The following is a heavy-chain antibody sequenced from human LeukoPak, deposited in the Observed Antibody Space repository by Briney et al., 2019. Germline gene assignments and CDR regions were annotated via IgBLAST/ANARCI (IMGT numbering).Heavy chain of an antibody. CDR3: AKDLETINPPMG. CDR2: IGGSGRST. D-gene: IGHD3-10*01. V-gene: IGHV3-23*01. CDR1: GFTFSSHA. Sequence: GGSLRLSCAASGFTFSSHAESWVRQAPGKGLEWVSTIGGSGRSTFYADSVKGRFTISRDNSKNTLYLQMNSLRAEDTAVYYCAKDLETINPPMGWGQGTLVTVSS. J-gene: IGHJ4*02.